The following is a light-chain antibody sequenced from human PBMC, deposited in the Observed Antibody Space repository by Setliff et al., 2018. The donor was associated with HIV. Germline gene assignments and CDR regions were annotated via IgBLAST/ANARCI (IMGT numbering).Light chain of an antibody. CDR1: SSNIGAGYD. Sequence: QSVLTQPSSVSGAPGQRVTISCTGSSSNIGAGYDVHWYQQLPGTAPKLLIHGNNNRPSGVPDRFSGSKSGTSASLAITGLQAEDEADYYCQSYDSSLSALYVFGAGTKVTVL. J-gene: IGLJ1*01. CDR3: QSYDSSLSALYV. V-gene: IGLV1-40*01. CDR2: GNN.